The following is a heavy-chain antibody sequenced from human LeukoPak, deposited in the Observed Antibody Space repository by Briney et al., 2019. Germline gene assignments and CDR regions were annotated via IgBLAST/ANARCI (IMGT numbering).Heavy chain of an antibody. J-gene: IGHJ1*01. CDR2: IKQDGGEK. V-gene: IGHV3-7*01. Sequence: GGSLRLSCAASGFTFSSYWMSWVRQAPGKGLEWVANIKQDGGEKYYIDSVKGRFTISRDNAKNTLYLQMNSLRAEDTAVYYCTRGDLVGVTGRAYQHWGQGTLATVSS. CDR1: GFTFSSYW. D-gene: IGHD1-26*01. CDR3: TRGDLVGVTGRAYQH.